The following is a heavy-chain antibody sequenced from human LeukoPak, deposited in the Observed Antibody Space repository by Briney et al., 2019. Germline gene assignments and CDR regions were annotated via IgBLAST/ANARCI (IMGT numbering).Heavy chain of an antibody. CDR1: GGSISSYY. Sequence: PSETLSLPCTVSGGSISSYYWSWIRPPAGKGLEWIGRIYTSGSTNYNPSLKSRVTRSVDTSKDQFSLKLSSVTAADTAVYYCARAGYSSSWYDSPYYFDYWGQGTLVTVSS. CDR2: IYTSGST. CDR3: ARAGYSSSWYDSPYYFDY. J-gene: IGHJ4*02. D-gene: IGHD6-13*01. V-gene: IGHV4-4*07.